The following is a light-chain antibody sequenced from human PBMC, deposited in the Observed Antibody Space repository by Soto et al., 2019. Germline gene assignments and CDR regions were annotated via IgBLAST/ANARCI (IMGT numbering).Light chain of an antibody. CDR1: QSVGSD. CDR2: GAS. J-gene: IGKJ3*01. CDR3: LQHNSYPFT. V-gene: IGKV3-15*01. Sequence: EIVMTQSRTTLSVSPGESVTLSCRASQSVGSDLAWYQQIPGQAPRRLIYGASTRATGNPARFSGSGSATEFTLTISSLQSEEFATDYCLQHNSYPFTFGPGTQVDIK.